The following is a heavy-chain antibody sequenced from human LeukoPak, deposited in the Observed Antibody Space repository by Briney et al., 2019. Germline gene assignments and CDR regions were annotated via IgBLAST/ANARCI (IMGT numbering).Heavy chain of an antibody. CDR2: INWNGGST. Sequence: GGSLRLSCAASGFPFDDYGMTWVRQAPGKGLEWVSGINWNGGSTGYADSVKGRFTISRDNAKNSLYLQMNSLRAEDAALYYCASAGLTYGSGSYFVYWGQGTLVTVSS. J-gene: IGHJ4*02. D-gene: IGHD3-10*01. CDR1: GFPFDDYG. CDR3: ASAGLTYGSGSYFVY. V-gene: IGHV3-20*04.